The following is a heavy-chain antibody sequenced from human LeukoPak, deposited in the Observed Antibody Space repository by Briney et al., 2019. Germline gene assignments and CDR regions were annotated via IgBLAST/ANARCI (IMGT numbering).Heavy chain of an antibody. V-gene: IGHV3-23*01. CDR3: AIGPGGLFDY. Sequence: GGSLRLSCAASGFTFNSYAMSWVRQAPGKGLEWVSSISGSGANTYYADSVKGRFTISRDNSKNTLYLQMSSLRAEDTAVYYCAIGPGGLFDYWGQGTLVTVSS. D-gene: IGHD4-23*01. CDR2: ISGSGANT. CDR1: GFTFNSYA. J-gene: IGHJ4*02.